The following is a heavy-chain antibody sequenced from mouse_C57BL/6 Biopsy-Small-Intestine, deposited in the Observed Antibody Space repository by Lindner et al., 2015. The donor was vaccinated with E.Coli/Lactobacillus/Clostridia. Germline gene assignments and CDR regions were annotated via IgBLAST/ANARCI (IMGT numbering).Heavy chain of an antibody. CDR1: GYLFSRSW. V-gene: IGHV1-82*01. CDR3: ASYTNPAWFAN. D-gene: IGHD1-1*01. J-gene: IGHJ3*01. CDR2: IYPGDGDT. Sequence: VQLQESGPELVKPGASVKISCKASGYLFSRSWMNWVKQRPGKGPEWIGRIYPGDGDTYYNGKFKDKATLTADKSSTTAYMQLSSLTSEDSAVYFCASYTNPAWFANWGQGTLVTVSA.